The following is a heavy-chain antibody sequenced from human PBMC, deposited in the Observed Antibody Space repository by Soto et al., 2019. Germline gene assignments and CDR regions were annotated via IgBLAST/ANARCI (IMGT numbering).Heavy chain of an antibody. CDR1: GFTFSDYY. V-gene: IGHV3-11*01. Sequence: PGGSLRLSCAASGFTFSDYYMSWIRQAPGKGLEWVSYISSSGSTIYYADSVKGRFTISRDNAKNSLYLQMNSLRAEDTDVYYCARAMYRSSHRVFDYWGQGTLVTVSS. D-gene: IGHD6-6*01. CDR2: ISSSGSTI. J-gene: IGHJ4*02. CDR3: ARAMYRSSHRVFDY.